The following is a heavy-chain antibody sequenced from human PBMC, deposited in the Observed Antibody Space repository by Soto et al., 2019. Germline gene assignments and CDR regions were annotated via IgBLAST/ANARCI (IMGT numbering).Heavy chain of an antibody. J-gene: IGHJ5*02. CDR2: TYYSDST. Sequence: QVQLQESGPGLVKPSQTLSLTCIVSGDSLNTGDYYWTWFRQHPGKGPEFIGYTYYSDSTYYNPTLKSRVAISEDKSKNQFSLKLSSVTAADTALYYCGRRRGNGYDESWGQGTLVTVSS. CDR3: GRRRGNGYDES. V-gene: IGHV4-31*03. CDR1: GDSLNTGDYY. D-gene: IGHD5-18*01.